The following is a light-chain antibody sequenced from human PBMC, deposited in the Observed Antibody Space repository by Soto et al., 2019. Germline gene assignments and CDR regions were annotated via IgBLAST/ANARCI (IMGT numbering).Light chain of an antibody. V-gene: IGKV3-15*01. CDR3: QQYHNLPPWT. Sequence: EIAMTQSPATLSVSPGARATVSCRASQAIRSNLAWYQQKPGQAPRLLIYGASTRATGIPARFSGSGSGTEFTLTISSLQSEDFAVYHCQQYHNLPPWTFGQGTKVDIK. J-gene: IGKJ1*01. CDR1: QAIRSN. CDR2: GAS.